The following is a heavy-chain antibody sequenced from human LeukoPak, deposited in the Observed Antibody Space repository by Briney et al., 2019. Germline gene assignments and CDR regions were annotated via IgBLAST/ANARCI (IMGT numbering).Heavy chain of an antibody. V-gene: IGHV3-15*01. CDR1: GFTFSNAW. Sequence: GGSLRLSCAASGFTFSNAWMSWVRQAPGKGLEWVGRIKSKTDGGTTDYAAPVKGRFTISRDDSKNTLYLQMNSLKTEDTAVYYCTSCIRVGATPDKYCFDYWGQGTLVTVSS. D-gene: IGHD1-26*01. CDR3: TSCIRVGATPDKYCFDY. J-gene: IGHJ4*02. CDR2: IKSKTDGGTT.